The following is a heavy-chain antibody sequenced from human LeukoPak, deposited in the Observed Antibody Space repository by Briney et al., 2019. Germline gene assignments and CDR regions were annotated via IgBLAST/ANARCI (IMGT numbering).Heavy chain of an antibody. CDR1: GFTFRRYW. Sequence: GGSLRLSCAASGFTFRRYWMSWVRLAPGKGLEWVANIKQDGSEKYYVDSVKGRFTISRDNAKNSLYLQMNSLRAEDTAVYYCARQAYGSSEWGQGTLVTVSS. CDR2: IKQDGSEK. CDR3: ARQAYGSSE. D-gene: IGHD6-6*01. J-gene: IGHJ4*02. V-gene: IGHV3-7*01.